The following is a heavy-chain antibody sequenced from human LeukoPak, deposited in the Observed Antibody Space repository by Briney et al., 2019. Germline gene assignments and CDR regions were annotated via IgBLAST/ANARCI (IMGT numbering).Heavy chain of an antibody. Sequence: ASVKVSCKASGYTFTGYYMHWVRQAPGQGLEWMGWINTNTGNPTYAQGFTGRFVFSLDTSVSTAYLQISSLKAEDTAVYYCARDPTPPYYYDSSGYYYTAFDIWGQGTMVTVSS. D-gene: IGHD3-22*01. CDR1: GYTFTGYY. CDR2: INTNTGNP. V-gene: IGHV7-4-1*02. CDR3: ARDPTPPYYYDSSGYYYTAFDI. J-gene: IGHJ3*02.